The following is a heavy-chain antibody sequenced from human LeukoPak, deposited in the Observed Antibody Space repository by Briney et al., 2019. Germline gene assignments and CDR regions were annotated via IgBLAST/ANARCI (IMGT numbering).Heavy chain of an antibody. D-gene: IGHD3-22*01. CDR1: GFTLRNYA. CDR2: ISGSGGST. CDR3: AKARTSPMIVVVYAFDI. V-gene: IGHV3-23*01. Sequence: GGSLRLSCAASGFTLRNYAMRWVRQAPGKGGEGVAGISGSGGSTYYAESVKGRFTVSRDNSKNTLYLQMNSLRAEDTAVYSCAKARTSPMIVVVYAFDIWGQGTMVTVSS. J-gene: IGHJ3*02.